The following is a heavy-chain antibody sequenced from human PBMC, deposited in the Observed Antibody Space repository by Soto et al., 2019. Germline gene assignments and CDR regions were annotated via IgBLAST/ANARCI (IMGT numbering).Heavy chain of an antibody. J-gene: IGHJ4*02. CDR1: GFSLSSTRMA. Sequence: QITLKESGHTLVKPTQTLTLTCTFSGFSLSSTRMAVGWIRQPPGKALEWLALIYWDDDKSYSPFLKSRLTITKDTYKNQMVLTISNMDPVDTARYYCAHIVVAGLGYYFDYWGQGTLVTVSS. CDR2: IYWDDDK. CDR3: AHIVVAGLGYYFDY. V-gene: IGHV2-5*02. D-gene: IGHD6-19*01.